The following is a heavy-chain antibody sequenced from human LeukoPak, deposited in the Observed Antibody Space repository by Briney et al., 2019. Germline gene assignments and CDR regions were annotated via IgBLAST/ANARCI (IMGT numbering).Heavy chain of an antibody. V-gene: IGHV1-69*04. CDR2: IIPIFGIA. CDR1: GGTFSSYA. CDR3: ARRYCGGDCYSPDYGMDV. Sequence: SVKVSCKASGGTFSSYAISWVRQAPGQGLEWMGRIIPIFGIANYAQKFQGRVTITADKSTSTAYMELSSLRSEDTAVYYCARRYCGGDCYSPDYGMDVWGQGTTDTVSS. D-gene: IGHD2-21*02. J-gene: IGHJ6*02.